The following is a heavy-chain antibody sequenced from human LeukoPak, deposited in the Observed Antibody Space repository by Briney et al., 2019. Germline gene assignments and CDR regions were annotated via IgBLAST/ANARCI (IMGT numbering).Heavy chain of an antibody. CDR2: IRYDGSNK. V-gene: IGHV3-30*02. D-gene: IGHD1-1*01. CDR3: AKTAGNYNYYYYYMDV. J-gene: IGHJ6*03. Sequence: GGSLRLSCAASGFTFSSYGMHWVRQAPGKGLEWVAFIRYDGSNKYYADSVKGRFTISRDNSKNTLYLQMNSLRAEDTAVYYCAKTAGNYNYYYYYMDVWGKGTTVTVSS. CDR1: GFTFSSYG.